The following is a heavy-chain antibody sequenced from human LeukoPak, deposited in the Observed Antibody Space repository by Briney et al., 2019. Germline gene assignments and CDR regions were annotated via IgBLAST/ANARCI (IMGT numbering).Heavy chain of an antibody. J-gene: IGHJ5*02. V-gene: IGHV1-2*02. CDR1: GYTFTGYY. CDR2: INPNSGGT. Sequence: ASVKVSCKASGYTFTGYYMHWVRQAPGQGLEWMGWINPNSGGTNYAQKFQGRVTMARDTSISTAYMELSRLRSDDTAVYYCARDKAAGGEEVLHTWGQGTLVTVSS. CDR3: ARDKAAGGEEVLHT. D-gene: IGHD3-10*01.